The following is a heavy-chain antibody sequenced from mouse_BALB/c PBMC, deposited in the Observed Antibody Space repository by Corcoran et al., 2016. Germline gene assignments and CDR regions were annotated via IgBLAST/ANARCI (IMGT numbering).Heavy chain of an antibody. CDR2: IWWNDNK. V-gene: IGHV8-11*01. D-gene: IGHD4-1*01. Sequence: QVTLKESGPGILQPSQTLSLTCSFSGFSLSTSGMSMGWIRQSSGKGLEWLAHIWWNDNKFYHPALKSRLTISKDISNNQIFLKIASVVTADTATYYCARIFWDGFGYWGQGTLVTVSA. CDR3: ARIFWDGFGY. J-gene: IGHJ3*01. CDR1: GFSLSTSGMS.